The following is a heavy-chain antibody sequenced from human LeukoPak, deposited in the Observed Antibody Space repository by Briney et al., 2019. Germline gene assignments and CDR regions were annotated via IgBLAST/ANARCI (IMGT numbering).Heavy chain of an antibody. V-gene: IGHV3-21*01. CDR1: GFNFSTFT. CDR3: ARDGSSDY. J-gene: IGHJ4*02. D-gene: IGHD6-6*01. Sequence: GGSLRLSCAASGFNFSTFTMNWVRQAPGKGLEWVSSISSSSSYIYYADSVKGRFTISRDNAKNSLYLQMNSLRAEDTAVYYCARDGSSDYWGQGTLVTVSS. CDR2: ISSSSSYI.